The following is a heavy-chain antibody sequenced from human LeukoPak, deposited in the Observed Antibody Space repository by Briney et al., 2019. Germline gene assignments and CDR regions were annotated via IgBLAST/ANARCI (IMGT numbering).Heavy chain of an antibody. V-gene: IGHV3-30*02. CDR1: GFTFSSTG. CDR3: ARTYNPDY. CDR2: IRYGGNNK. D-gene: IGHD1-14*01. J-gene: IGHJ4*02. Sequence: PGGSLRLSCTASGFTFSSTGMHWVRQAPGKGLEWVSYIRYGGNNKYYGDSVKGRLTVPRDNSKNTLYLQMSSLRVEDTAVYYCARTYNPDYWGQGTLVTVSS.